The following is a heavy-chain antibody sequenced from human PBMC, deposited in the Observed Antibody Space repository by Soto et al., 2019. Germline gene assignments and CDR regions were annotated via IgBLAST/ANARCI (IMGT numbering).Heavy chain of an antibody. J-gene: IGHJ4*02. CDR3: AREAVSGRAGFDY. CDR2: VNAYNGNT. D-gene: IGHD6-13*01. V-gene: IGHV1-18*01. Sequence: QVRLVQSGAEVKKPGASVKVSCKASGYTFTSYGISWVRQAPGQGLEWMGWVNAYNGNTNYAQKFQGRVTMTTDTSTSTAYMELRSPRSDDTAVYNGAREAVSGRAGFDYWGQGTLVTSSS. CDR1: GYTFTSYG.